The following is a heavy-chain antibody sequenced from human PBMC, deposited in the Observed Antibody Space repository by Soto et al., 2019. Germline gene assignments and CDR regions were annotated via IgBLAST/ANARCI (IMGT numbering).Heavy chain of an antibody. CDR2: INPNSGGT. D-gene: IGHD3-9*01. V-gene: IGHV1-2*02. CDR1: GYTFTGYY. J-gene: IGHJ5*02. Sequence: QVQLVQSGAEVKKPGASVKVSCKASGYTFTGYYMHWVRQAPGQGLEWMGWINPNSGGTNYAQKFQGRVTMTRDTSISTAYMELGRLRSDDTAVYYCARGGYDILTQTDNWFDPWGQGTLVTVSS. CDR3: ARGGYDILTQTDNWFDP.